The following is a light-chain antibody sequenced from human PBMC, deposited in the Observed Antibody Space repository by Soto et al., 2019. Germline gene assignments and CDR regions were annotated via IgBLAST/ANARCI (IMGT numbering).Light chain of an antibody. Sequence: ILVTLSSATLSMIPGESVTVSCRVSQTSTDTLAWYRQIPGQAPRLFIFGASTRSTSIPDRFSGSVSGTEFTLTISSLQAEDFAIYDCQQYNNWPPDTFGQGTKVDIK. CDR3: QQYNNWPPDT. CDR2: GAS. CDR1: QTSTDT. J-gene: IGKJ2*01. V-gene: IGKV3D-15*01.